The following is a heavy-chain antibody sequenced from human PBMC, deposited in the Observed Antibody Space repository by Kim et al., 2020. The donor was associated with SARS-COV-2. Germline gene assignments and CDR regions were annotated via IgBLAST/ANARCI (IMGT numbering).Heavy chain of an antibody. Sequence: GGSLRLSCAASGFTFSNAWMSWVRQAPGKGLEWVGRIKSKTDGGTTDYAAPVKGRFTISRDDSKNTLYLQMNSLKTEDTAVYYCAYGSGSYSGIDYWGQGTLVTVSS. V-gene: IGHV3-15*01. CDR1: GFTFSNAW. CDR3: AYGSGSYSGIDY. D-gene: IGHD3-10*01. J-gene: IGHJ4*02. CDR2: IKSKTDGGTT.